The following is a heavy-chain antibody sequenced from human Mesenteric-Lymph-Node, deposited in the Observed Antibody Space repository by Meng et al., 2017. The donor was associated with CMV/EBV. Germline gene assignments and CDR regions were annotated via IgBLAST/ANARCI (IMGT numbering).Heavy chain of an antibody. CDR2: IVADGSRT. V-gene: IGHV3-74*01. CDR3: ARDHYYTVDV. Sequence: GESLKISCAASGFSFGTSWMHWVRQAPGKGLVWVSNIVADGSRTTYADSVKGRFTISRDNAKNTVYLQINSLRVEDTAVYYCARDHYYTVDVWGQGTTVTVSS. J-gene: IGHJ6*02. CDR1: GFSFGTSW.